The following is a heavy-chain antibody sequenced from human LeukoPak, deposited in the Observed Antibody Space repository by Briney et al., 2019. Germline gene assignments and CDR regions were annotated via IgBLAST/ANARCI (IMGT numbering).Heavy chain of an antibody. CDR3: ARPYSSGWYGDFDY. CDR2: IYYSGST. CDR1: GGSISSSSYY. D-gene: IGHD6-19*01. V-gene: IGHV4-39*01. J-gene: IGHJ4*02. Sequence: SETLSLICTVSGGSISSSSYYWGWIRQPPGKGLEWIGSIYYSGSTYYNPSLKSRVTISVDTSKNQFSLKLSSVTAADTAVYYCARPYSSGWYGDFDYWGQGTLVTVSS.